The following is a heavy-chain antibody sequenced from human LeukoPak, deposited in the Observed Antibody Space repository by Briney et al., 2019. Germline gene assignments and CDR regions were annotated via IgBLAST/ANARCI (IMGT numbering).Heavy chain of an antibody. CDR1: GFTFSSYA. J-gene: IGHJ5*02. D-gene: IGHD5-24*01. CDR2: ISYDGSNK. Sequence: GGSLRLSCAASGFTFSSYAMHWVRQAPGKGLEWVAVISYDGSNKYYADSVKGRFTISRDNSKNTLYLQMNSLRAEDTAVYYCARGSGGYMFDPWGQGTLVTVSS. CDR3: ARGSGGYMFDP. V-gene: IGHV3-30-3*01.